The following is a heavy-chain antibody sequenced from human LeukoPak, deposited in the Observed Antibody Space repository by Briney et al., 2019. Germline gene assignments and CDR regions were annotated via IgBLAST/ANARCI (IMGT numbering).Heavy chain of an antibody. D-gene: IGHD3-10*01. CDR1: GYTFTNYG. J-gene: IGHJ5*02. CDR2: ISGYNGNT. Sequence: ASVKVSCKTSGYTFTNYGISWVRQAPGQGPEWMGWISGYNGNTNYVQKFQGRVTMTTDTSTSTAYMELRSLRSDDTAVYYCARDLGRVTMLNAPWFDPWGQGTLVTVSS. CDR3: ARDLGRVTMLNAPWFDP. V-gene: IGHV1-18*04.